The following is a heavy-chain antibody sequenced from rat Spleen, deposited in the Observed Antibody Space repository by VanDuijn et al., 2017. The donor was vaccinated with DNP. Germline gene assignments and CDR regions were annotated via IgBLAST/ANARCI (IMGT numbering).Heavy chain of an antibody. V-gene: IGHV5-22*01. CDR1: GFSLTSYH. Sequence: VQLKESGPGLVQPSQTLSLTCTVSGFSLTSYHVHWVRQPPGKGLEWVAYISYDGGSTYYGDSVKSRFTISRDNAKSTLYLQMNSLRSEDMATYYCARHESSFYYAMDAWGQGTSVTVSS. J-gene: IGHJ4*01. D-gene: IGHD1-2*01. CDR2: ISYDGGST. CDR3: ARHESSFYYAMDA.